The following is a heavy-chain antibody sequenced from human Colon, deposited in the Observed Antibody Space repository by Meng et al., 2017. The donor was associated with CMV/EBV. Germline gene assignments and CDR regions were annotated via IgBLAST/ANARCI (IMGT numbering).Heavy chain of an antibody. V-gene: IGHV1-8*01. CDR3: ARNQLLWGLGYYYYGMDV. CDR1: GYDFPGFY. D-gene: IGHD2-2*01. CDR2: MNPNSGNT. Sequence: ASVKVSCKASGYDFPGFYIHWVRQAPGQGLEWMGWMNPNSGNTGYAQKFQGRVTMTRNTSISTAYMELSSLRSEDTAVYYCARNQLLWGLGYYYYGMDVWGQGTTVTVSS. J-gene: IGHJ6*02.